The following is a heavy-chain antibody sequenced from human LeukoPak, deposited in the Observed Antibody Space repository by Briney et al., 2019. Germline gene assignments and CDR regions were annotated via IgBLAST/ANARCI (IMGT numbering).Heavy chain of an antibody. CDR2: IKSKTDGGTT. Sequence: GGSLRLSCAASGFTFSNAWMSWVRQAPGKGLEWVGRIKSKTDGGTTDYAAPVKGRFTISRDDSKNTLYLQMNSLKTEDTAVYYCTTDITMIVVVGLHDAFDIWGQGTMVTVSS. V-gene: IGHV3-15*01. CDR3: TTDITMIVVVGLHDAFDI. D-gene: IGHD3-22*01. CDR1: GFTFSNAW. J-gene: IGHJ3*02.